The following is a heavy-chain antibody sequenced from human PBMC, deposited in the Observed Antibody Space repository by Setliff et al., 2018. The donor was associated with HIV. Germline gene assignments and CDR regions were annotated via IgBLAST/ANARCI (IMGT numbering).Heavy chain of an antibody. Sequence: ASVKVSCKASNYTFSTYAITWVRQAPGQGLEWMGWISTYYGSTKYEQKSQGRVTMTTDLSTSTAHMELRSLRSDDTAVYYCARDPTYISSWPGHAFDIWGQGTMVTVSS. V-gene: IGHV1-18*01. CDR1: NYTFSTYA. J-gene: IGHJ3*02. CDR3: ARDPTYISSWPGHAFDI. CDR2: ISTYYGST. D-gene: IGHD6-6*01.